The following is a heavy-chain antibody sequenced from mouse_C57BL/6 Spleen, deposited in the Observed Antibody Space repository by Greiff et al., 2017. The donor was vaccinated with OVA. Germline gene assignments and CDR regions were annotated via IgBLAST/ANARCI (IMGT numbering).Heavy chain of an antibody. CDR3: ARKEGGVFDY. V-gene: IGHV5-9*01. J-gene: IGHJ2*01. CDR1: GFTFSSYT. Sequence: DVHLVESGGGLVKPGGSLKLSCAASGFTFSSYTMSWVRQTPEKRLEWVATISGGGGNTYYPDSVKGRFTISRDNAKNTLYLQMSSLRSEDTALYYCARKEGGVFDYWGQGTTLTVSS. CDR2: ISGGGGNT.